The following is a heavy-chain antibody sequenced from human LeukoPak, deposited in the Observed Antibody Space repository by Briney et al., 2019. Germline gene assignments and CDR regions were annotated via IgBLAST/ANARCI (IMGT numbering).Heavy chain of an antibody. CDR3: ARDLNNGSYHWFDP. V-gene: IGHV3-30-3*01. CDR1: GFAFRLYS. D-gene: IGHD1-26*01. CDR2: MSDDGTNQ. J-gene: IGHJ5*02. Sequence: GGSLRLSCAASGFAFRLYSMHWVRQAPGKGLEWVSFMSDDGTNQFYADSVQGRFTISRDNSNNTLYLQMNNLRVDDTAIYYCARDLNNGSYHWFDPWGQGTLVTVSS.